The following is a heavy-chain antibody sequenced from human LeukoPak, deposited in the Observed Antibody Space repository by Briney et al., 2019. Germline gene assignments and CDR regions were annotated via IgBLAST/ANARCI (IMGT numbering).Heavy chain of an antibody. CDR2: IYHSGST. D-gene: IGHD1-26*01. Sequence: SETLSLTCAVSGYSIRSGYYWGWIRQPPGKGLEWIGSIYHSGSTYYNPSLKSRVTISVDTSKNQFSLKLSSVTAADTAVYYCARQDQVGATIGDFDYWGQGTLVTVSS. CDR1: GYSIRSGYY. J-gene: IGHJ4*02. V-gene: IGHV4-38-2*01. CDR3: ARQDQVGATIGDFDY.